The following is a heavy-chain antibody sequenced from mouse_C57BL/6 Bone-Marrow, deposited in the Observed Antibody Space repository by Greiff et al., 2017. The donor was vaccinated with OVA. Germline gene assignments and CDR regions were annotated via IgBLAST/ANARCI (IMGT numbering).Heavy chain of an antibody. V-gene: IGHV1-50*01. J-gene: IGHJ2*01. CDR3: AREKVTTLVECY. Sequence: VKLQQPGAELVKPGASVKLSCKASGYTFTSYWLQWVKQRPGQGLEWIGEIDPPDSYTNYNQKFKGKATLTVDKSSSTAYMQLSSLTSEYSAVYYCAREKVTTLVECYWGQGTTLTVSS. D-gene: IGHD1-1*01. CDR1: GYTFTSYW. CDR2: IDPPDSYT.